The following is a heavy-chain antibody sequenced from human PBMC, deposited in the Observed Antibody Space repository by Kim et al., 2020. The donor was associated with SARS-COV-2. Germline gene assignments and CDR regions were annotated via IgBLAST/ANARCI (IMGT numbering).Heavy chain of an antibody. D-gene: IGHD6-19*01. CDR2: ISSNGGST. Sequence: GGSLRLSCSASGFTFSSYAMHWVRQAPGKGLEYVSAISSNGGSTYYADSVKGRFTISRDNSKNTLYLQMSSLRAEDTAVYYCVKDLRGTQRIAVAGSPLGYGMDVWGQGTTVTVSS. J-gene: IGHJ6*02. CDR1: GFTFSSYA. CDR3: VKDLRGTQRIAVAGSPLGYGMDV. V-gene: IGHV3-64D*09.